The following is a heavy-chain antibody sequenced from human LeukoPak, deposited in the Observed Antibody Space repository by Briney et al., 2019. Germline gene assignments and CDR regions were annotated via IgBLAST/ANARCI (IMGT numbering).Heavy chain of an antibody. V-gene: IGHV3-7*05. CDR1: GFTFSDYY. D-gene: IGHD6-19*01. CDR2: IKQDGSEK. J-gene: IGHJ3*02. CDR3: ARDKVSSGWHDDAFDI. Sequence: GGSLRLSCAASGFTFSDYYMSWIRQAPGKGLEWVANIKQDGSEKYYVDSVKGRFTISRDNAKNSLYLQMNSLRAEDTAVYYCARDKVSSGWHDDAFDIWGQGTMVTVSS.